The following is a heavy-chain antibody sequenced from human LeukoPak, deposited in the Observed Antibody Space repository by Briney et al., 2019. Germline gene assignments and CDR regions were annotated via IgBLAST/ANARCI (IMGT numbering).Heavy chain of an antibody. CDR1: GGSISSYY. CDR2: IYYSGST. D-gene: IGHD6-19*01. CDR3: ARVGSGWYVDYYYYYMDV. Sequence: SETLSLTCTVSGGSISSYYWSWIRQPPGKGLEWIGYIYYSGSTNYNPSLKSRVTISVDTSKNQFSLKLSSVTAADTAVYYCARVGSGWYVDYYYYYMDVWGKGTTVTDSS. J-gene: IGHJ6*03. V-gene: IGHV4-59*01.